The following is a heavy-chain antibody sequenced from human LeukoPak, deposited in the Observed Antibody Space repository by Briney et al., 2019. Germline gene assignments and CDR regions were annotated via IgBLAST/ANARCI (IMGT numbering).Heavy chain of an antibody. J-gene: IGHJ5*02. Sequence: SETLSLTCSVSGGSISGYYWSWIRQPPGKGLEWVGYTSNSGNTKYNPSLESRVTMSVDTSKNQFSLNVTSVTAADTAVYYCARVDDYYGSGSLYIGARWFDPWGQGTLVTVSS. CDR2: TSNSGNT. V-gene: IGHV4-59*01. CDR1: GGSISGYY. D-gene: IGHD3-10*01. CDR3: ARVDDYYGSGSLYIGARWFDP.